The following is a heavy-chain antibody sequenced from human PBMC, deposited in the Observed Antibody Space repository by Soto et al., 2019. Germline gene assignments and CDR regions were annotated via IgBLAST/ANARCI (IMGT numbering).Heavy chain of an antibody. V-gene: IGHV4-59*01. J-gene: IGHJ4*02. CDR3: ARDPGYCTNGVCPIFDF. Sequence: PSETLSLTCTVSGDSIKNYFWSWVRQPPGKGLEWIGHFYHSGTTNYSPARKSRVTISIDQSKNQFSLRLNSVTAADTAVYFCARDPGYCTNGVCPIFDFWGEGIPVT. D-gene: IGHD2-8*01. CDR2: FYHSGTT. CDR1: GDSIKNYF.